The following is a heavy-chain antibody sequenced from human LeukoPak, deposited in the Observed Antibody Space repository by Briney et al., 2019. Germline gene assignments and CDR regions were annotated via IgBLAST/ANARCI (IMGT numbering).Heavy chain of an antibody. CDR3: ARVTVDGADAFDI. CDR1: GYTFTSYG. D-gene: IGHD6-19*01. Sequence: PGASVKVSCKASGYTFTSYGISWVRQAPGQGLEWMGWISAYNGETNYAQNFQGRVTMTTDTSANTADMEVRRLRSDDTALYYCARVTVDGADAFDIWGQGTMVTVSP. CDR2: ISAYNGET. V-gene: IGHV1-18*01. J-gene: IGHJ3*02.